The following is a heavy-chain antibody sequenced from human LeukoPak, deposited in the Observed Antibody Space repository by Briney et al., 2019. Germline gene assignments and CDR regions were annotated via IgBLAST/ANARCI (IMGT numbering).Heavy chain of an antibody. J-gene: IGHJ6*03. D-gene: IGHD2-2*01. Sequence: GGSLRLSCAASGFTFSSYSMNWVRQAPGKGLEWVSFISSSRSYIYYADSVKGRFTISRDNAKNSLYLQMNSLRAEDTAVYYCAKQLLTDYYYMDVWGKGTTVTISS. V-gene: IGHV3-21*04. CDR1: GFTFSSYS. CDR2: ISSSRSYI. CDR3: AKQLLTDYYYMDV.